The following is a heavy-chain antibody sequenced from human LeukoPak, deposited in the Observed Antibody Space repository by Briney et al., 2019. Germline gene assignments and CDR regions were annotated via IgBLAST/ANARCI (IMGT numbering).Heavy chain of an antibody. Sequence: PGRSLRLSCAASGFTFSSYAMHWVRQAPGKGLEWVAVISYDGSNKYYADSVKGRFTISRDNSKNTLYLQMNSLRAEDTAVYYCATTHVVVTANFDYWGQGTLVTVSS. D-gene: IGHD2-21*02. CDR1: GFTFSSYA. J-gene: IGHJ4*02. CDR2: ISYDGSNK. V-gene: IGHV3-30-3*01. CDR3: ATTHVVVTANFDY.